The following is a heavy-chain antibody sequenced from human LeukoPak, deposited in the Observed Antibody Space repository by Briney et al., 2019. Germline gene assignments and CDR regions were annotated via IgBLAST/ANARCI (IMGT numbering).Heavy chain of an antibody. Sequence: GGSLRLSCAASRFTFSSYGMSWVRQAPGKGLEWVSAISGSGGSTFYADSVKGRFTISRDNSKNTLYLRMNSLRAEDTAVYYCAKVRRYYDSSGYYYFDYWGQGTLVTVSS. J-gene: IGHJ4*02. CDR3: AKVRRYYDSSGYYYFDY. V-gene: IGHV3-23*01. D-gene: IGHD3-22*01. CDR2: ISGSGGST. CDR1: RFTFSSYG.